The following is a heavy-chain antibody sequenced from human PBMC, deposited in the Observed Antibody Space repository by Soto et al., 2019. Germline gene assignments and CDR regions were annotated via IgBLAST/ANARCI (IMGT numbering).Heavy chain of an antibody. CDR1: GGTFSSYA. V-gene: IGHV1-69*13. J-gene: IGHJ6*02. D-gene: IGHD3-10*01. Sequence: SVKVSCKASGGTFSSYAISWVRQAPGQGLEWMGGIIPIFGTANYAQKFQGRVTITADESTSTAYMELSSLRSEDTAVYYCARDRWGSGRQKRAYYYYYYGMDVWGQGTTVTVSS. CDR2: IIPIFGTA. CDR3: ARDRWGSGRQKRAYYYYYYGMDV.